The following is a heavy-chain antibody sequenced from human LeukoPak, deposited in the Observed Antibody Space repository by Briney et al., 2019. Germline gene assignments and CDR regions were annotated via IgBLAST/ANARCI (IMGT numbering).Heavy chain of an antibody. D-gene: IGHD1-14*01. J-gene: IGHJ4*02. Sequence: PGGSLRLSCAASGFTFNSYWMHWVRQAPGEGLVWVSRINSDGSNTNYADSVKGRFTISRDNAKNTLYLQMNSLRAEDTAVYYCAISPEFDNWGQGTLVTVSS. CDR2: INSDGSNT. CDR1: GFTFNSYW. CDR3: AISPEFDN. V-gene: IGHV3-74*01.